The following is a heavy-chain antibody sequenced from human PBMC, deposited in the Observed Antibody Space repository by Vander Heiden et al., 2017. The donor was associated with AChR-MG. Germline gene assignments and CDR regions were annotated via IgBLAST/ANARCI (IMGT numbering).Heavy chain of an antibody. J-gene: IGHJ4*02. D-gene: IGHD2-15*01. CDR1: GFTFSSYS. V-gene: IGHV3-21*01. Sequence: EVQLVESGGGLVKPGGSLRLSCAASGFTFSSYSMNGVRQAPGKGLEWVSSISSSSSYIYYADSVKGRFTISRDNAKNSLYLQMNSLRAEDTAVYYCARALTVYYSGGICAVLGFGYWGQGTLVTVSS. CDR2: ISSSSSYI. CDR3: ARALTVYYSGGICAVLGFGY.